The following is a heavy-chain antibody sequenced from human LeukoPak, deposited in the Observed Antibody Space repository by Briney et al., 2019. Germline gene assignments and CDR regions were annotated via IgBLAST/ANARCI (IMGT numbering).Heavy chain of an antibody. CDR1: GGSISSYY. D-gene: IGHD6-19*01. J-gene: IGHJ4*02. V-gene: IGHV4-59*01. CDR3: ARGSRYSSGLFDY. CDR2: IYYSGST. Sequence: SETLSLTCTGSGGSISSYYWSWIGQPPGKGLEWIGDIYYSGSTNYNPSLKSRVTISVDTSKNQFSLKLSSVTAADTAVYYCARGSRYSSGLFDYWGQGTLVTVSS.